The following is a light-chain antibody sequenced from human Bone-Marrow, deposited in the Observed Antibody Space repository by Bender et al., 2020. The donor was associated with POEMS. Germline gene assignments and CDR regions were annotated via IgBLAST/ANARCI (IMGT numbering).Light chain of an antibody. CDR1: KLGDKY. Sequence: SYEVTQPPSLSVSPGQTAAIPCSGDKLGDKYICWYQQKPGQSPLLLIYQDKKRPSGIPERFSGSLFGNIATLTISGTQAIDEADYYCQAWDSDTQLFGGGTKLTVL. CDR3: QAWDSDTQL. J-gene: IGLJ2*01. CDR2: QDK. V-gene: IGLV3-1*01.